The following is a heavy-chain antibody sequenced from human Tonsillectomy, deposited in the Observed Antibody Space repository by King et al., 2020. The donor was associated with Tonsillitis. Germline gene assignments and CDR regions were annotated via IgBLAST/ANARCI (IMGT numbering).Heavy chain of an antibody. CDR1: GFTFSSYG. CDR3: AREDTAMVTVDY. CDR2: IWYDGRNK. V-gene: IGHV3-33*01. D-gene: IGHD5-18*01. Sequence: VQLVESGGGVVQPGRSLRLSCAASGFTFSSYGMHWVRQAPGKGLEWVAVIWYDGRNKYYADSVKGRFTISRDNSKNTLYLQMNSLRAEDTAVYYCAREDTAMVTVDYWGQGTLVTVSS. J-gene: IGHJ4*02.